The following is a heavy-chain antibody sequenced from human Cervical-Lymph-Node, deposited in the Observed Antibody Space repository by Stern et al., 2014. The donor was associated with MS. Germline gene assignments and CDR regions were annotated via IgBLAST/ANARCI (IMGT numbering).Heavy chain of an antibody. J-gene: IGHJ4*02. CDR2: IYPGDSDI. Sequence: VQLEQSGTEVKEPWESLKLSCTTSGYNFINYWIAWVRQVPGKGLECVGIIYPGDSDIRYSPSFQGHVTMSVDKSKTTAYLQWKSLKASDSAVYYCARWSVACDHWGQGALITVSS. D-gene: IGHD2-21*01. V-gene: IGHV5-51*03. CDR3: ARWSVACDH. CDR1: GYNFINYW.